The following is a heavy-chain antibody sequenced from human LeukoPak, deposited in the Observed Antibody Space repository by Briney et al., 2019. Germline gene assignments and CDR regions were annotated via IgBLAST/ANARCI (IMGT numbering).Heavy chain of an antibody. J-gene: IGHJ6*02. CDR2: IISSSSTI. D-gene: IGHD1-26*01. Sequence: GGSLRLSCAASGFTFTSYGMNWVRQAPGKGLEWVSYIISSSSTIYYADSVKGRFTISRDNAKNSLYLQMNSLRAEDTAVYYCARTNIGSYDYYYGMDVWGQGTTVTVSS. CDR1: GFTFTSYG. CDR3: ARTNIGSYDYYYGMDV. V-gene: IGHV3-48*04.